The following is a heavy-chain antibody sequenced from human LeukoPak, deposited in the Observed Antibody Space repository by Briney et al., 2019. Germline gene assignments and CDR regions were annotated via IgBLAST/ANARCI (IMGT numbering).Heavy chain of an antibody. D-gene: IGHD2-21*02. CDR1: GGSISSSSYY. J-gene: IGHJ4*02. Sequence: SETLSLTCTVSGGSISSSSYYWGWIRQPPGKGLEWIGSIYYSGSTYYNPSLKSRVTISVDKSKNQFSLKLSSVTAADTAVYYCARAGRFVVTAFDYWGQGTLVTVSS. V-gene: IGHV4-39*07. CDR2: IYYSGST. CDR3: ARAGRFVVTAFDY.